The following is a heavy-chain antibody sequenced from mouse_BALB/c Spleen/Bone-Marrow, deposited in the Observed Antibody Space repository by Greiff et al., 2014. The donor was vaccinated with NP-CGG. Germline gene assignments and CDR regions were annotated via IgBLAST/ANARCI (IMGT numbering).Heavy chain of an antibody. CDR1: GYTFTSYW. V-gene: IGHV1-55*01. CDR2: IYPGSDST. Sequence: QVQLKESGGGLVKPGASGKMSCKASGYTFTSYWMHWVKQRPGQGLEWIGDIYPGSDSTNYNEKFKSKATLTVDTSSSTAYMQLSSLTSEDSAVYYCAREKDGVFDYWGQGTTLTVSS. CDR3: AREKDGVFDY. J-gene: IGHJ2*01.